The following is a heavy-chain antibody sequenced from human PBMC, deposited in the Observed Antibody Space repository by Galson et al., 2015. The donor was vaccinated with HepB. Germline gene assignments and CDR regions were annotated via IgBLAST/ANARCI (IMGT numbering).Heavy chain of an antibody. CDR1: GGSISSGGYY. CDR2: IYTSGSA. V-gene: IGHV4-61*02. Sequence: TLSLTCTVSGGSISSGGYYWSWIRQPAGKGLEWIGRIYTSGSANYNPSLKSRVTMSVDTSKNQFSLKLSSVTAADTAVYYCHAGYQLPVDAFDIWGQGTMVTVSS. D-gene: IGHD2-2*01. CDR3: HAGYQLPVDAFDI. J-gene: IGHJ3*02.